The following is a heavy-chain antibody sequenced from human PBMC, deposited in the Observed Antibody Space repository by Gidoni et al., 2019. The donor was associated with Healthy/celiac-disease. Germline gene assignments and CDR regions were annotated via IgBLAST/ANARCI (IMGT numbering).Heavy chain of an antibody. CDR1: GGTFSSYA. CDR2: IIPIFGTA. Sequence: QVQLVQSGAEVKKPGSSVKVSCKAAGGTFSSYAISWVLQAPGQGLEWMGGIIPIFGTANYAQKFQGRVTITADESTSTAYMELSSLRSEDTAVYYCARGERAYYYYGMDVWGQGTTVTVSS. J-gene: IGHJ6*02. CDR3: ARGERAYYYYGMDV. V-gene: IGHV1-69*01.